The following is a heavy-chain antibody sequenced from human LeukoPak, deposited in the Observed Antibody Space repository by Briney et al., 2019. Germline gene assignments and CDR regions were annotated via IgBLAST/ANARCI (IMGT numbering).Heavy chain of an antibody. CDR1: GYTFTGYY. J-gene: IGHJ1*01. D-gene: IGHD3-10*01. CDR3: AVTMVRGATKYFQH. V-gene: IGHV1-2*02. CDR2: INPNSGGT. Sequence: ASVTVSCKASGYTFTGYYMHWVRQAPGQGLEWMGWINPNSGGTNYAQKFQGRVTMTRDTSISTAYMELSRLRSDDTAVYYCAVTMVRGATKYFQHWGQGTLVTVSS.